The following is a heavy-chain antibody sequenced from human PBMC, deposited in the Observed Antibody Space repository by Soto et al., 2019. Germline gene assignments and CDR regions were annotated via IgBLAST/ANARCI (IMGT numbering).Heavy chain of an antibody. CDR1: GGTFSSYA. Sequence: SVKVSCKASGGTFSSYAISWVRQAPGQGLEWMGGIIPIFGTANYAQKFQGRVTITADESTSTAYMELSSLRSEDTAVYYCESGQVTTPSHHLEYWGQGKLVTVS. V-gene: IGHV1-69*13. CDR3: ESGQVTTPSHHLEY. D-gene: IGHD4-17*01. J-gene: IGHJ4*02. CDR2: IIPIFGTA.